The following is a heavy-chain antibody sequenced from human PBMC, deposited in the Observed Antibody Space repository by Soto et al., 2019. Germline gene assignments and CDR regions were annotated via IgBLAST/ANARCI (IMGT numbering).Heavy chain of an antibody. D-gene: IGHD3-3*01. CDR1: GGSFSGYY. Sequence: PSETLSLTCAVYGGSFSGYYWSWIRQPPGKGLEWIGEINHSGSTNYNPSLKSRVTISVDTSKNQFSLKLSSVTAADTAVYYCGRVRKSGYYHPVYFDYWGQGTLVTVSS. CDR2: INHSGST. J-gene: IGHJ4*02. V-gene: IGHV4-34*01. CDR3: GRVRKSGYYHPVYFDY.